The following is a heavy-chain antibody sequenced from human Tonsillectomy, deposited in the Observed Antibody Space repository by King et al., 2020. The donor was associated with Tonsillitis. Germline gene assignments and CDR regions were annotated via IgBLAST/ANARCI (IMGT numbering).Heavy chain of an antibody. D-gene: IGHD1-1*01. CDR1: GFTFSSYA. CDR3: AKDRTTYPEGTDY. V-gene: IGHV3-23*04. J-gene: IGHJ4*02. Sequence: VQLVESGGGLVQPGGSLRLSCAASGFTFSSYAMSWVRQAPGKGLEWVSAISGSGGGTYNADSVKGRFTISRDNSKNTLYLQMNSLKAEETAGYYCAKDRTTYPEGTDYWGQGTLVTVSS. CDR2: ISGSGGGT.